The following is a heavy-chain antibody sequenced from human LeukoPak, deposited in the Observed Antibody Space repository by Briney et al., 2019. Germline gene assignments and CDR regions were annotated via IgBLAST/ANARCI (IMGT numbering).Heavy chain of an antibody. CDR1: GGSISSGGYS. Sequence: ETLSLTCAVSGGSISSGGYSWSWVRQAPGKGLEWVANIDPDGTDLYYMDSVKGRFTVSRDNDKNSLYLQMHSLRVEDTATYYCVRGSSSFWGQGTLVTV. D-gene: IGHD2-2*01. CDR2: IDPDGTDL. V-gene: IGHV3-7*04. CDR3: VRGSSSF. J-gene: IGHJ4*02.